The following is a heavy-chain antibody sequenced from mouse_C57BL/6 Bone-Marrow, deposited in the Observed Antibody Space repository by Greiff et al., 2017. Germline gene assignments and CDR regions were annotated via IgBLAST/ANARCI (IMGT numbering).Heavy chain of an antibody. CDR1: GYTFTDYY. Sequence: QVQLKESGPELVKPGASVKISCKASGYTFTDYYINWVKQRPGQGLEWIGWIFPGSGSTYYNGKFKGKATLTVDKSSSTAYMLLSSLTSEYSAVYFCARSFITTAFDVWDTGTTVTVSS. CDR2: IFPGSGST. J-gene: IGHJ1*03. V-gene: IGHV1-75*01. D-gene: IGHD1-1*01. CDR3: ARSFITTAFDV.